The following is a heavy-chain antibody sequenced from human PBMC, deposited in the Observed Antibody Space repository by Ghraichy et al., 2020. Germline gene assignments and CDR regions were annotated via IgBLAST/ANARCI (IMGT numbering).Heavy chain of an antibody. CDR3: AITTQGGWLQFRPFDY. CDR1: GGTFSSYA. V-gene: IGHV1-69*05. Sequence: VKVFCKASGGTFSSYAISWVRQAPGQGLEWMGGIIPIFGTANYAQKFQGRVTITTDESTSTAYMELSSLRSEDTAVYYCAITTQGGWLQFRPFDYWGQGTLVTVSS. CDR2: IIPIFGTA. D-gene: IGHD5-24*01. J-gene: IGHJ4*02.